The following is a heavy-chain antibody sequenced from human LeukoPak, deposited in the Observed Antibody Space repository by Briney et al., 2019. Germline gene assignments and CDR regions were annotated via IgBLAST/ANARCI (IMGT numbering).Heavy chain of an antibody. V-gene: IGHV3-11*04. CDR3: ARDTVDIVVVPAAMVDY. D-gene: IGHD2-2*01. CDR2: ISSSGSTI. CDR1: GFTFSDYY. J-gene: IGHJ4*02. Sequence: GGSLRLSCAASGFTFSDYYMSWIRQAPGKGLEWVSYISSSGSTIYYADSVKGRFTISRDNAKNSLYLQMNSLRAEDTAVYYCARDTVDIVVVPAAMVDYWGQGTLVTVSS.